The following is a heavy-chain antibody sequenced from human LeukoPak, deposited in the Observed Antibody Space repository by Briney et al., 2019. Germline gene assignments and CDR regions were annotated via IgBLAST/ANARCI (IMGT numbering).Heavy chain of an antibody. CDR3: ARDFGTTGWHTFDY. CDR1: GDRVSSKNGA. J-gene: IGHJ4*02. CDR2: TYYRSKWYN. V-gene: IGHV6-1*01. Sequence: SQTLSLTCVVSGDRVSSKNGAWNWIRQSPSRGLEWLGRTYYRSKWYNDYAESMEGRMTISQDTSKNQYSLHLNSVTPDDTAVYYCARDFGTTGWHTFDYWGQGNLVTVSS. D-gene: IGHD6-19*01.